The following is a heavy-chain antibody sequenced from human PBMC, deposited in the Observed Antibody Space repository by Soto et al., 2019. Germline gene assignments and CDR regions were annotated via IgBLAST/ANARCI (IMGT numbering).Heavy chain of an antibody. CDR1: GGSFSGYY. Sequence: SETLSLTCAVYGGSFSGYYWSWIRQPPGKGLEWIGEINHSGSTNYNPSLKSRVTISVDTSKNQFSLKLSSVTAADTAVYYCARRDIVVVVAASKRAFDTWGQGTMVTVSS. CDR2: INHSGST. J-gene: IGHJ3*02. D-gene: IGHD2-15*01. V-gene: IGHV4-34*01. CDR3: ARRDIVVVVAASKRAFDT.